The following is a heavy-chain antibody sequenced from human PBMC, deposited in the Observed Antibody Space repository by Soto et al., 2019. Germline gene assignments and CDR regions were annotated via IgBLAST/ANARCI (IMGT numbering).Heavy chain of an antibody. CDR3: ARDNGYFDL. CDR2: ISTYSGNT. CDR1: GYTFSSYS. J-gene: IGHJ4*02. Sequence: ASVKVSCKTSGYTFSSYSVNWVRQAPGQGLEWMAWISTYSGNTHYAERVQGRVTVTLDKSARTAFMEMRGLTSDDTAVYFCARDNGYFDLWGQGTLVTVSS. V-gene: IGHV1-18*04.